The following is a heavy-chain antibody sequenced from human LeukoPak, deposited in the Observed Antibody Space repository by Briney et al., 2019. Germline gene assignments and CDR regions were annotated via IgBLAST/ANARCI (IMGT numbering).Heavy chain of an antibody. CDR3: ARGLHYDILTGYLDY. V-gene: IGHV3-33*01. CDR2: IWFDGTNK. J-gene: IGHJ4*02. Sequence: TGGSLRLSCAASGFVFRTYGMHWVRQAPGKGLEWVSFIWFDGTNKYYADSVKGRFTISRDSSKNSLYLQMNSLRAEDTAVYYCARGLHYDILTGYLDYWGQGTLVTVSS. CDR1: GFVFRTYG. D-gene: IGHD3-9*01.